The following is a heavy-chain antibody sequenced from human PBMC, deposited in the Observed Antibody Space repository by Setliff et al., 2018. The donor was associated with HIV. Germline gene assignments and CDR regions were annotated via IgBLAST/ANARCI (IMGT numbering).Heavy chain of an antibody. CDR1: GCTFTSFW. V-gene: IGHV3-7*03. J-gene: IGHJ4*02. CDR2: INEDGTEK. D-gene: IGHD6-6*01. Sequence: GGSLRLSCAASGCTFTSFWMSWVRQAPGKGLEWVANINEDGTEKYYVDSVRGRSTISRDNANNSLYLQMSSLRAEDTAVYYCARGGGGARRVIGSWGQGALVTVSS. CDR3: ARGGGGARRVIGS.